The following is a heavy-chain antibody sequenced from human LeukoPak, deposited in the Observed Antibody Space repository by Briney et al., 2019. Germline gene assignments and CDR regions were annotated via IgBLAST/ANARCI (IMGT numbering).Heavy chain of an antibody. J-gene: IGHJ4*02. CDR1: GFTFDDYA. CDR3: AKDRGIAAAGARHFDY. V-gene: IGHV3-9*01. CDR2: ISWDSGSI. D-gene: IGHD6-13*01. Sequence: GGSLRLSCAASGFTFDDYAMHWVRQAPGKGLEWVSGISWDSGSIGYADSVKGRFTISRDNAKNTLYLQMNSLRAEDTAVYYCAKDRGIAAAGARHFDYWGQGTLVTVSS.